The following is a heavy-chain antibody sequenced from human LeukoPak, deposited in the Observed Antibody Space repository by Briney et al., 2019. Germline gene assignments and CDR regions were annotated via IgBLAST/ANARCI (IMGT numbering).Heavy chain of an antibody. CDR2: IYTGGST. CDR1: GFSVSSNY. D-gene: IGHD6-19*01. J-gene: IGHJ4*02. V-gene: IGHV3-53*05. Sequence: GGSLSLSCAASGFSVSSNYMNWVRQAPGKGLEWVSAIYTGGSTYYADSVKGRFTISRDNFKNTLYLQMNSLRAEDTAVYYCARDKLGSGYSSDFDYWGQGTLVTVSS. CDR3: ARDKLGSGYSSDFDY.